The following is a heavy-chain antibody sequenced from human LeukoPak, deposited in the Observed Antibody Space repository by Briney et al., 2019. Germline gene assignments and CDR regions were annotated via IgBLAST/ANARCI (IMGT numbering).Heavy chain of an antibody. D-gene: IGHD5-18*01. CDR2: INPNSGGT. V-gene: IGHV1-2*02. CDR3: ARDEGPNGQLLIY. J-gene: IGHJ4*02. Sequence: ASVKVSCKASGYTFTGYYMHWVRQAPGQGLEWMGWINPNSGGTNYAQKFQGRVTMTTDTSTSTAYMELRSLRSDDTAVYYCARDEGPNGQLLIYWGQGTLVTVSS. CDR1: GYTFTGYY.